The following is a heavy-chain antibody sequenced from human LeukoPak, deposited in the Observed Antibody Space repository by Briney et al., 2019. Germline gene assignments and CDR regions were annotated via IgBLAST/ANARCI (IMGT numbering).Heavy chain of an antibody. CDR1: GFIFSAHG. J-gene: IGHJ6*03. Sequence: PGRSLRLSCAASGFIFSAHGMHWVRQALGQGLEWVALIWSGSTTGLYADSVKGRFTVSRDTNTLYLQMNSLRAEDTAVYYCARDIWNDGNYYMDVWGKGTTVTVSS. CDR2: IWSGSTTG. V-gene: IGHV3-33*01. D-gene: IGHD1-1*01. CDR3: ARDIWNDGNYYMDV.